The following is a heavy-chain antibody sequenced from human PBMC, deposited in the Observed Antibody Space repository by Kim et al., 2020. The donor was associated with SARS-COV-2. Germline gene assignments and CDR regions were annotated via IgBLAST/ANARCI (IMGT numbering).Heavy chain of an antibody. Sequence: SETLSLTCTVSGGSISSSSYYWGWIRQPPGKGLEWIGSIYYSGSTYYNPSLKSRVTISVDTSKNQFSLKLSSVTAADTAVYYCARASGRYGITMVRGVMTWFDPWGQGTLVTVSS. D-gene: IGHD3-10*01. CDR2: IYYSGST. J-gene: IGHJ5*02. CDR3: ARASGRYGITMVRGVMTWFDP. V-gene: IGHV4-39*01. CDR1: GGSISSSSYY.